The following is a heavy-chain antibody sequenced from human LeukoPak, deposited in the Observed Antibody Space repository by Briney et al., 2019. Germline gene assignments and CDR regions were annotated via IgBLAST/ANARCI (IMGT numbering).Heavy chain of an antibody. D-gene: IGHD5-18*01. CDR2: ISYDGNNK. CDR3: AKALQVWLFGSDY. Sequence: GRSLRLSCAASGITFSSYGMHWVRQAPGKGLEWVAVISYDGNNKYYADSVKGRFTISRDNSKNTLYLQMNSLRAEDTAVYYCAKALQVWLFGSDYWGQGTLVTVSS. V-gene: IGHV3-30*18. CDR1: GITFSSYG. J-gene: IGHJ4*02.